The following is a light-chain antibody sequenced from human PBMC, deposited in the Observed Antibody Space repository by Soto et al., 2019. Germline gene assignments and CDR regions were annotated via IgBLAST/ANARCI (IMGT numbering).Light chain of an antibody. J-gene: IGLJ2*01. CDR2: DDD. CDR1: SGSIDSDY. V-gene: IGLV6-57*04. CDR3: QSYDATTVV. Sequence: NFMLTQPHSVSESPGKTVTMSCTRSSGSIDSDYVQWYQQRPGSAPTTVIYDDDQRPSGVPDRFSGSIDSSSNSASLTISGLKTEDEADYYCQSYDATTVVFGGGTKLTVL.